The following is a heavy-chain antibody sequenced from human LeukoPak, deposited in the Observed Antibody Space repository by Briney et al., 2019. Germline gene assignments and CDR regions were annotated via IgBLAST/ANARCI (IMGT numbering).Heavy chain of an antibody. CDR2: VYYSGSS. Sequence: SETLSLTCTVSGLSINSPNYWGWIRQSPEKGLEWIANVYYSGSSYFNPTLKSRVTISVDTSKNQFSLKLSSVTAADTAVYYCARDFTMSGSYFSWGQGALVTVSS. CDR3: ARDFTMSGSYFS. CDR1: GLSINSPNY. J-gene: IGHJ4*02. V-gene: IGHV4-38-2*02. D-gene: IGHD1-26*01.